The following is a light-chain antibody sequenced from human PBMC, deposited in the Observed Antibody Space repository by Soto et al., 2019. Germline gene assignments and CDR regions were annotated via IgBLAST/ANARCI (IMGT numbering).Light chain of an antibody. CDR3: SSFTTSYFYV. CDR1: GSEIGAYNY. V-gene: IGLV2-14*01. Sequence: QSALTQPASVSGSPGQSITISCTGSGSEIGAYNYVSWYQQHPGKAPKLLIHGVTRRPSGVSSRFSASKSAYTASLTISGLQAEDEANYYCSSFTTSYFYVFGPGTKVTVL. J-gene: IGLJ1*01. CDR2: GVT.